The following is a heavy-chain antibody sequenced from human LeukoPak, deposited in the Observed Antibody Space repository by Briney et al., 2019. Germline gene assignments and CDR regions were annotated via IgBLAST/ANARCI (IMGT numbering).Heavy chain of an antibody. CDR3: ARGGHYFDP. CDR2: IFYGGTT. Sequence: SETLSLTCTVSGGSISGHYWSWIRQPPGEALEWIGYIFYGGTTDYNPSLKSRVTMSVDASKNQFSLNLNSMTSADTAVYYCARGGHYFDPWGQGTLVIVSS. D-gene: IGHD1-26*01. CDR1: GGSISGHY. J-gene: IGHJ5*02. V-gene: IGHV4-59*11.